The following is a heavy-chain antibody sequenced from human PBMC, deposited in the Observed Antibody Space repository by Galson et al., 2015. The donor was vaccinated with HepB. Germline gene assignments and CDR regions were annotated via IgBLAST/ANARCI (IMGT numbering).Heavy chain of an antibody. D-gene: IGHD3/OR15-3a*01. V-gene: IGHV3-21*01. Sequence: SLRLSCAASEFAFGSFSMNWVRQAPGKGLEWVSSITSSSSLIYYAASVKGRFTNSRANAKNSRFLQMNSLRAEDTAVYYCATTFGLVSHTYTMDVWGHGTTVTVSS. CDR1: EFAFGSFS. CDR2: ITSSSSLI. J-gene: IGHJ6*02. CDR3: ATTFGLVSHTYTMDV.